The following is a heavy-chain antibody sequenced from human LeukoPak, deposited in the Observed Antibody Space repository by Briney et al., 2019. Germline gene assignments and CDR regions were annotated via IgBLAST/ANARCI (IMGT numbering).Heavy chain of an antibody. CDR1: GYTFTGYY. CDR2: VNPNSGGT. Sequence: GASVKVSCKASGYTFTGYYMHWVRPAPGQGLEWMGWVNPNSGGTNYAQKFQGRVTMTRDTSTSTVYMELSSLRSEDTAVYYCARSYTTDYGGNGPFDYWGQGTLVTVSS. J-gene: IGHJ4*02. CDR3: ARSYTTDYGGNGPFDY. V-gene: IGHV1-2*02. D-gene: IGHD4-23*01.